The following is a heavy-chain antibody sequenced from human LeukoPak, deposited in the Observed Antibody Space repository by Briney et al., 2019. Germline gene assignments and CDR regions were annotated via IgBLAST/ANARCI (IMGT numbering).Heavy chain of an antibody. CDR1: GGSISSYC. Sequence: KPSETLSLTCTVSGGSISSYCWSWIRQSPGKGLECIGYIHYTGSTNYNPSLKSRVTISVETSKNQFSLKLKSVTAADTAVYYCARGGYYGSGNDFRFDPWGQGTLVTVSS. D-gene: IGHD3-10*01. CDR2: IHYTGST. CDR3: ARGGYYGSGNDFRFDP. V-gene: IGHV4-59*01. J-gene: IGHJ5*02.